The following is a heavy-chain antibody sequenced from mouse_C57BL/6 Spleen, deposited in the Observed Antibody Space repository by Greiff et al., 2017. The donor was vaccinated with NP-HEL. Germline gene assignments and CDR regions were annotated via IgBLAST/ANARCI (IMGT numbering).Heavy chain of an antibody. CDR3: ARRGYGNYFDY. D-gene: IGHD2-1*01. V-gene: IGHV1-80*01. CDR2: IYPGDGDT. J-gene: IGHJ2*01. Sequence: VQLVESGAELVKPGASVKISCKASGYAFSSYWMNWVKQRPGKGLEWIGQIYPGDGDTNYNGKFKGKATLTADKSSSTAYMQLSSLTSEDSAVYFCARRGYGNYFDYWGQGTTLTVSS. CDR1: GYAFSSYW.